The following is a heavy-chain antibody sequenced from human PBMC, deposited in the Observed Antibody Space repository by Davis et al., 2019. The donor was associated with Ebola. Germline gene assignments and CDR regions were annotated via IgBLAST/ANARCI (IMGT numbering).Heavy chain of an antibody. Sequence: GGSLRLSCAASGFTFSDYYMSWIRQAPGKGLEWVSYISSSGSTIYYADSVKGRFTISRDNAKNSLYLQMNSLRAEDTAVYYCARDRAADYYYYGTDVWGQGTTVTVSS. D-gene: IGHD6-13*01. J-gene: IGHJ6*02. CDR2: ISSSGSTI. CDR3: ARDRAADYYYYGTDV. CDR1: GFTFSDYY. V-gene: IGHV3-11*01.